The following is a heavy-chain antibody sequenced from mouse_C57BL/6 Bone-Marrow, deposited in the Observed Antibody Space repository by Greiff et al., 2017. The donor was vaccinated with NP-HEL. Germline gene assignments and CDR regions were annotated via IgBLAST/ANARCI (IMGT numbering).Heavy chain of an antibody. CDR2: INPYNGDT. Sequence: VQLQQSGPELVKPGDSVKISCKASGYSFTGYFMNWVMQSHGKSLEWIGRINPYNGDTFYNQKFKGKATLTVDKSSSTAHMELRSLTSEDSAVYYCARGYYDRYFDDWGTGTTVTVSS. J-gene: IGHJ1*03. CDR1: GYSFTGYF. CDR3: ARGYYDRYFDD. D-gene: IGHD2-4*01. V-gene: IGHV1-20*01.